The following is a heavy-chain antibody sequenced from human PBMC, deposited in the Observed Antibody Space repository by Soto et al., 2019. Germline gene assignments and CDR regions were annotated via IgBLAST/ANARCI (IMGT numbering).Heavy chain of an antibody. CDR1: GDTISSYV. Sequence: PSGSMSLTCTVCGDTISSYVCGWIRQHDGKGLEWIGRVHTSGSTTYNPSLKSRVTMSVDTSKSQFSLKLASVTAADTAVYYCAREKAVAFTGWLGPWGQGTLVTVSS. CDR2: VHTSGST. D-gene: IGHD6-19*01. CDR3: AREKAVAFTGWLGP. J-gene: IGHJ5*02. V-gene: IGHV4-4*07.